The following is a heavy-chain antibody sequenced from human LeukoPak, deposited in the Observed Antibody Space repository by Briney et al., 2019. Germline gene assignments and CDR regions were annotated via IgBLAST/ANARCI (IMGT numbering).Heavy chain of an antibody. J-gene: IGHJ6*02. V-gene: IGHV6-1*01. D-gene: IGHD1-1*01. CDR3: AGETGTTWYYDYGMDV. CDR1: GDSVSSNSAA. CDR2: TYYRSKWYN. Sequence: SQTLSLTCAISGDSVSSNSAAWNWIRQSPSRGLEWLGRTYYRSKWYNDYAVSVKSRVTINPDTSKNQFSLQLNSVTPEDTAVYYCAGETGTTWYYDYGMDVWGQGTTVTVSS.